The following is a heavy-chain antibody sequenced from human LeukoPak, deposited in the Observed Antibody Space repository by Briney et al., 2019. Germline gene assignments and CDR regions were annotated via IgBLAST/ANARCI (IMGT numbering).Heavy chain of an antibody. D-gene: IGHD6-13*01. CDR1: GYTFSNYG. J-gene: IGHJ5*02. CDR3: ARVEAAGETLRNWFDP. Sequence: ASVKVSCKASGYTFSNYGISWVRQAPGQGLAWMGWISSYNDNTSYAQKFQGRVTMTRDMSTSTVYMELSSLRSEDTAVYYCARVEAAGETLRNWFDPWGQGTLVTVSS. V-gene: IGHV1-18*01. CDR2: ISSYNDNT.